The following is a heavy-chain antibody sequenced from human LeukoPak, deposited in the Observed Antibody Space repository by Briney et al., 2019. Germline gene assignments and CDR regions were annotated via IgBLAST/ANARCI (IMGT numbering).Heavy chain of an antibody. CDR3: ASQGGYYGSGSYPSGDV. D-gene: IGHD3-10*01. CDR1: GYSISSGYY. CDR2: IYHSGST. V-gene: IGHV4-38-2*02. J-gene: IGHJ6*02. Sequence: SETLSLTCTVSGYSISSGYYWGWIRQPPGKGLEWIGSIYHSGSTYYNPSLKSRVTISVDTSKNQFSLKLSSVTAADTAVYYCASQGGYYGSGSYPSGDVWGQGTTATVSS.